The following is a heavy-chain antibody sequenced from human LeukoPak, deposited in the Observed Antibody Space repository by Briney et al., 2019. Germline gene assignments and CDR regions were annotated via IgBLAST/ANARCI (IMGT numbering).Heavy chain of an antibody. CDR1: GFTFSSYG. D-gene: IGHD3-10*01. Sequence: GGSLRLSCAASGFTFSSYGMHWVRQAPGKGLEWVSSISSSSSYIYYADSVKGRFTISRDSAKNSLFLEMNSLRAEDTAVYYCARAKGVTYYYGSGSSDDAFDIWGQGTMVTVSS. V-gene: IGHV3-21*06. CDR2: ISSSSSYI. CDR3: ARAKGVTYYYGSGSSDDAFDI. J-gene: IGHJ3*02.